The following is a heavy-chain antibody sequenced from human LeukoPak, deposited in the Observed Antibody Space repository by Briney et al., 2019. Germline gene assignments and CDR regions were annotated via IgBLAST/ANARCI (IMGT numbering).Heavy chain of an antibody. D-gene: IGHD3-10*01. CDR3: AFLRGELGAY. Sequence: SETLSLTCAVSGYSISSGYYWGWIRQPPGKGLEWIGSIYHSGSTYYNPSLKSRVTISVDTSKNQFSLKLSSVTAADTAVYYCAFLRGELGAYWGQGTLVTVFS. V-gene: IGHV4-38-2*01. CDR1: GYSISSGYY. J-gene: IGHJ4*02. CDR2: IYHSGST.